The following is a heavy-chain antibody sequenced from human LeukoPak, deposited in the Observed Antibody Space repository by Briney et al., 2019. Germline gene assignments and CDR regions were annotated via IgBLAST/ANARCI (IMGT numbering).Heavy chain of an antibody. Sequence: PSETLSLTCTVSGGSISSGDYYWSWIRQPPGKGLEWIGYIYYSGSTYYNPSLKSRVTISVDTSKNQFSLKVNSATSADTAVYYCAREGRGQQVTPIDYWGPGALVTVSS. V-gene: IGHV4-30-4*01. J-gene: IGHJ4*02. D-gene: IGHD6-13*01. CDR3: AREGRGQQVTPIDY. CDR2: IYYSGST. CDR1: GGSISSGDYY.